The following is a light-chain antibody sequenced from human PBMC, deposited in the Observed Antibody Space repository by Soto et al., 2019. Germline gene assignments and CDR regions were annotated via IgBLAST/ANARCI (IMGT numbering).Light chain of an antibody. J-gene: IGKJ1*01. V-gene: IGKV3-15*01. Sequence: EIVMTQSPATLSVSPGESATLSCRASQSVSSTLAWYQQKPGQAPRLLIYGASTRATGIPARFSGSGSGTEFTLTISSLQSEDFAVYYCQQYNIWPRAFGHGTKVDIK. CDR2: GAS. CDR3: QQYNIWPRA. CDR1: QSVSST.